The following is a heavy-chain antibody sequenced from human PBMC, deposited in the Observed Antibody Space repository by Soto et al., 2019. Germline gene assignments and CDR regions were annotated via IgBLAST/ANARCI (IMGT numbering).Heavy chain of an antibody. CDR1: GFTFDDYA. CDR3: AKGLFGVVSNLDY. CDR2: ISWNSGSI. Sequence: QPGGSLRLSCAASGFTFDDYAMHWVRQAPGKGLEWGSGISWNSGSIGYADSVKGRSTISRDNAKNSLYLQMNSLRAEDTGLYYCAKGLFGVVSNLDYWGQGTLVTVSS. J-gene: IGHJ4*02. D-gene: IGHD3-3*01. V-gene: IGHV3-9*01.